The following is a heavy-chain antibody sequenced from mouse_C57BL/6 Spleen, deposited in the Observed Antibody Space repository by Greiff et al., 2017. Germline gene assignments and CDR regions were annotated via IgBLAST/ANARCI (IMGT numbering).Heavy chain of an antibody. CDR3: ARSDYYGSSYVYWYFDV. Sequence: QVQLQQSGAELVRPGTSVKMSCKASGYTFTNYWIGWAKQRPGHGLEWIGDIYPGGGYTNYNEKFKGKATLTADKSSSTAYMQFSSLTSEDSAIYYCARSDYYGSSYVYWYFDVWGTGTTVTVSS. CDR2: IYPGGGYT. CDR1: GYTFTNYW. V-gene: IGHV1-63*01. D-gene: IGHD1-1*01. J-gene: IGHJ1*03.